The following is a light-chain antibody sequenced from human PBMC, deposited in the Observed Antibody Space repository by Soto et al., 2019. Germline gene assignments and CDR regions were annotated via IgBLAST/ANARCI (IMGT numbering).Light chain of an antibody. CDR2: EVN. CDR1: SSDVGGYNY. Sequence: QSVLTQPPSASGSPGQSVTISCTGTSSDVGGYNYVSWYQQHPGKVPKLMIYEVNKRPSGVPDRISGSKSGNTASLTVSGLQAEDEADYYCTSYAGGNNVFGTGTKVTVL. CDR3: TSYAGGNNV. V-gene: IGLV2-8*01. J-gene: IGLJ1*01.